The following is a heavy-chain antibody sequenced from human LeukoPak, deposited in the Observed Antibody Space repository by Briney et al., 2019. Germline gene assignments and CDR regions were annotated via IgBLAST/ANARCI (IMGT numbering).Heavy chain of an antibody. J-gene: IGHJ4*02. V-gene: IGHV4-59*08. Sequence: SETLSLTCTVSGGSISSYYWSWIRQPPGKGLEWIGYIYYSGSTNYNPSLKSRVTISVDTSKNQFSLKLSSVTAADTAVYYCASAKPYCSSTSCYNGYSYGYSFDYWGQGTLVTVSS. CDR1: GGSISSYY. D-gene: IGHD2-2*02. CDR3: ASAKPYCSSTSCYNGYSYGYSFDY. CDR2: IYYSGST.